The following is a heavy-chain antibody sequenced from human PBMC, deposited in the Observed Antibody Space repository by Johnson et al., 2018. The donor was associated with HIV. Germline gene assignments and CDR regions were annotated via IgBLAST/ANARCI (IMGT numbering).Heavy chain of an antibody. Sequence: EVQLVESGGGVVRPGESLRLSCAASGFTFDDYGMSWVRQAPGKGLEWVSGINWNGGSTGFADSVKGRFTISRDNAKNSLYLQMNSLRAEDTALYYCASPESPTGTQEEAFDIWGQGTMVIVSS. D-gene: IGHD1-1*01. V-gene: IGHV3-20*04. CDR2: INWNGGST. J-gene: IGHJ3*02. CDR1: GFTFDDYG. CDR3: ASPESPTGTQEEAFDI.